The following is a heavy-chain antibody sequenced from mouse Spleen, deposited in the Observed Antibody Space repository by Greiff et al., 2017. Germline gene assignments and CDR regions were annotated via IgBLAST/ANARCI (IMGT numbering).Heavy chain of an antibody. Sequence: EVKVVESGGGLVKPGGSLKLSCAASGFTFSDYGMAWVRQAPGKGPEWVAFISNLAYSIYYADTVTGRFTISRENAKNTLYLEMSSLRSEDTAMYYCARLDSSGYHYFDYWGQGTTLTVSS. CDR3: ARLDSSGYHYFDY. CDR2: ISNLAYSI. CDR1: GFTFSDYG. V-gene: IGHV5-15*01. J-gene: IGHJ2*01. D-gene: IGHD3-2*01.